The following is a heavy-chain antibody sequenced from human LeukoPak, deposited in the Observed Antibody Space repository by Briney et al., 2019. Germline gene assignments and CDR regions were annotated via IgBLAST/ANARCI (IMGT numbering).Heavy chain of an antibody. J-gene: IGHJ4*02. Sequence: GESLKISCAASGFTFSDYYMSWIRQAPGKGLEWVSYISSSGSTIYYADSVKGRFTISRDNAKNSLYLQMNNLRAEDTALYYCAKERGHSKPFDYWGQGTLVTVSS. CDR1: GFTFSDYY. CDR2: ISSSGSTI. CDR3: AKERGHSKPFDY. V-gene: IGHV3-11*01. D-gene: IGHD4-23*01.